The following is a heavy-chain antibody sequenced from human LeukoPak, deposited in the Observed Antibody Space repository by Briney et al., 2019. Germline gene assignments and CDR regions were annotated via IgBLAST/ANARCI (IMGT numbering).Heavy chain of an antibody. Sequence: GASVKVSCKASGYTFTSYGISWVRQVPGQGLEWMGWISANNGNTNYAQKVQGRVTMTTDTSTNTAYMELRSLRSDDTAVYYCARAASGYSYAYEAYWGQGTLVTVSS. D-gene: IGHD5-18*01. CDR3: ARAASGYSYAYEAY. CDR2: ISANNGNT. V-gene: IGHV1-18*01. J-gene: IGHJ4*02. CDR1: GYTFTSYG.